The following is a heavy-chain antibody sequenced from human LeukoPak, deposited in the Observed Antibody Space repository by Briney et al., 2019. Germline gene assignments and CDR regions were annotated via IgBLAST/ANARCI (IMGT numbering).Heavy chain of an antibody. Sequence: SETLSLTCTVSGGSVSSGSYYWSWIRQPPGKGLEWIGYIYYSGSTNYNPSLKSRVTISVDTSKNQFSLKLSSVTAADTAVYYCAMSFTDHDAFDIWGQGTMVTVSS. V-gene: IGHV4-61*01. CDR3: AMSFTDHDAFDI. CDR2: IYYSGST. CDR1: GGSVSSGSYY. J-gene: IGHJ3*02.